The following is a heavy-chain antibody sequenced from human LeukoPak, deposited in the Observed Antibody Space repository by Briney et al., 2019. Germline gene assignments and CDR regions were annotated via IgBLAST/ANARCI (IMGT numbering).Heavy chain of an antibody. Sequence: GGSLRLSCEASGFTFTNAWMSWVRQAPGKGLEWVGRIKRKGDGETIDTAAPVKGRFTMSRDDSKATVYRQMDSLKAEDPAVYYCTTDLGLTMIRGVIVYWGQAALVTVSS. V-gene: IGHV3-15*01. CDR2: IKRKGDGETI. D-gene: IGHD3-10*01. CDR3: TTDLGLTMIRGVIVY. CDR1: GFTFTNAW. J-gene: IGHJ4*02.